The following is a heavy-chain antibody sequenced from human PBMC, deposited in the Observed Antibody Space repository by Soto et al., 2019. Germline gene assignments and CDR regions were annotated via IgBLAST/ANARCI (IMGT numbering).Heavy chain of an antibody. CDR1: GYTFTVYY. CDR3: AREGIAVAGRSSYYGMDV. V-gene: IGHV1-2*02. J-gene: IGHJ6*02. D-gene: IGHD6-19*01. Sequence: ASVKVSCKASGYTFTVYYMHCVLQSPLQWREWMGWINPNSGGTNYAQKFQGRVTMTRDTSISTAYMELSRLRSDDTAVYYCAREGIAVAGRSSYYGMDVWGQGTTVTVSS. CDR2: INPNSGGT.